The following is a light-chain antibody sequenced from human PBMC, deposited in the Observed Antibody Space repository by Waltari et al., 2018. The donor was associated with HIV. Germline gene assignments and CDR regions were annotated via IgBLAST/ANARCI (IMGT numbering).Light chain of an antibody. CDR3: CSYAGSSTYVV. Sequence: QSALTQPASVSGSPGQSITISCTGTSSDVGGYNYVSWYQQHPVKAPKLMIYDVSKPPSGVSNPFSGSKSGNTASLTISGLQAEDEADYYCCSYAGSSTYVVFGGGTKLTVL. V-gene: IGLV2-23*02. CDR1: SSDVGGYNY. J-gene: IGLJ2*01. CDR2: DVS.